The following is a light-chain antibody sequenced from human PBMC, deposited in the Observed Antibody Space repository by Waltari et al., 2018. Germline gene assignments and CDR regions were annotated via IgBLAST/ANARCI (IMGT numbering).Light chain of an antibody. Sequence: ETVVTQSPATLSVSPGERATLSCRTSQTIGSSLAWYQQRPGQAPRRVIYGASIRATDSPARFSSSGSDTEFSLTIIGLLPEDSAVYYCQQYNNWPPGTFGQGTKVEI. CDR2: GAS. V-gene: IGKV3-15*01. J-gene: IGKJ1*01. CDR1: QTIGSS. CDR3: QQYNNWPPGT.